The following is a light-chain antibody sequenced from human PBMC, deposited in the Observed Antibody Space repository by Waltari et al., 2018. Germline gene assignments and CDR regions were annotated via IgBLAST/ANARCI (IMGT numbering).Light chain of an antibody. V-gene: IGLV2-14*03. Sequence: QSALTQPASVFGSPGQSLSVSCKGSSSDVGGYQYVSWYQHHPGQAPKILIYDVAKRPSGVSDRFSGSKTGNTASLTISGLRAEDEAFYYCSSYSTTSAVVFGGGTKMTVL. J-gene: IGLJ2*01. CDR1: SSDVGGYQY. CDR3: SSYSTTSAVV. CDR2: DVA.